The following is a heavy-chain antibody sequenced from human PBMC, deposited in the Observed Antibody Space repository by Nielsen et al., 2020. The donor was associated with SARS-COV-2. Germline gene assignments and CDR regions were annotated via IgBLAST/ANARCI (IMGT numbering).Heavy chain of an antibody. J-gene: IGHJ3*02. D-gene: IGHD1-26*01. CDR1: GFTFSSYA. Sequence: GGSLRLSCAASGFTFSSYAMHWVRQAPGKGLEWVAVISYDGSNKYYADSVKGRFTISRDNSKNTLYLQMNSLRAEDTAVYYCARAESGSYWNAFDIWGQGTMVTVS. CDR2: ISYDGSNK. CDR3: ARAESGSYWNAFDI. V-gene: IGHV3-30*04.